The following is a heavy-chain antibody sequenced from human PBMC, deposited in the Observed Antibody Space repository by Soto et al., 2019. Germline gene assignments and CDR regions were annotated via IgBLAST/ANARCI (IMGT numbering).Heavy chain of an antibody. CDR3: ASPLKWSGYYIAFDY. CDR1: GATFSSFA. Sequence: QVQLLQSWPEVKKPGSSVKVSCKASGATFSSFAFSWVRQAPGQGLEWMGVIIPIFDTIKFAQKFQGRVTFTADESTGTAYMEFSSLTSEDTAVYYCASPLKWSGYYIAFDYWGQGTLVIVSS. J-gene: IGHJ4*02. D-gene: IGHD3-3*01. V-gene: IGHV1-69*01. CDR2: IIPIFDTI.